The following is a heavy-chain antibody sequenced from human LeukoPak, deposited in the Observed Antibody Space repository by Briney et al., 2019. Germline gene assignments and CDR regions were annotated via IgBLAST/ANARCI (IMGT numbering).Heavy chain of an antibody. CDR2: ISPSGGST. CDR3: ARDWLHYSGSNYYYMDV. J-gene: IGHJ6*03. Sequence: GASVKVSCKASGYTFISYYMHWARQAPGQGLEWMGIISPSGGSTTYAQKLQGRVTMTRDTSTSTVYMALSSLRSEDTAVYYCARDWLHYSGSNYYYMDVWGKGTTVTVSS. V-gene: IGHV1-46*03. CDR1: GYTFISYY. D-gene: IGHD3-10*01.